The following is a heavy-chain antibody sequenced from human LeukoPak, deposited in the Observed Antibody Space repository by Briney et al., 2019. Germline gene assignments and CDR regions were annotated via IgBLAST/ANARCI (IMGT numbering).Heavy chain of an antibody. CDR3: AKGNDFWSGYSRGDYFDY. Sequence: GGSLRLSCAASGFTFSSYAMSWVRQAPGKGLEWVSAISGSGGSTYYADSVKGRFTISRDNSKNTLYLQMNSLRAEDTAVYHCAKGNDFWSGYSRGDYFDYWGQGTLVTVSS. CDR1: GFTFSSYA. CDR2: ISGSGGST. V-gene: IGHV3-23*01. D-gene: IGHD3-3*01. J-gene: IGHJ4*02.